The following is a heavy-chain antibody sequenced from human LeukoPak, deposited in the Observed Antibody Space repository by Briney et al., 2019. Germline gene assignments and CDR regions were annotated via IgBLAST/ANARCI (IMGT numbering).Heavy chain of an antibody. V-gene: IGHV4-59*01. Sequence: PSETLSLTCTVSGGSISSYYWSWIRQSPGKGLECIGYIHYTGSTNYNPSLKSRVTISVETSKNQFSLKLKSVTAADTAVYYCATYSSGWYPFDYWGQGTLVTVSS. CDR2: IHYTGST. CDR3: ATYSSGWYPFDY. CDR1: GGSISSYY. D-gene: IGHD6-19*01. J-gene: IGHJ4*02.